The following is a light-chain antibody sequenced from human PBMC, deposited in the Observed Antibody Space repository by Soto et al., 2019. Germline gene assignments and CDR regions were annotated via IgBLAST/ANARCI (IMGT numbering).Light chain of an antibody. V-gene: IGKV3-15*01. J-gene: IGKJ1*01. CDR1: QSVSST. Sequence: IAMTQSPATLSVSPGERATLSCRASQSVSSTLARYQQKPGRAPRLLIYDASTRATGIPGRFSGRGSGTEFTLTISSLRSEDFAGYYCQQFNNWTRSFGQGTKVDI. CDR2: DAS. CDR3: QQFNNWTRS.